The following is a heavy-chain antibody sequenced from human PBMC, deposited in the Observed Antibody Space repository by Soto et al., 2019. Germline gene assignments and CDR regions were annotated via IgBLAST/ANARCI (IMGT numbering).Heavy chain of an antibody. CDR3: AHAYGGRSLY. D-gene: IGHD1-26*01. Sequence: QITLKESGPTLVKPTQTLTLTCTFSGFSLTTDRVGVGWIRQPPGEALEWLAVIYWDDSKTYRPSLESRLTIPKDTSKNQVALTMPNIDSLDTATYYCAHAYGGRSLYWGQGTLVTVSS. V-gene: IGHV2-5*02. J-gene: IGHJ4*02. CDR1: GFSLTTDRVG. CDR2: IYWDDSK.